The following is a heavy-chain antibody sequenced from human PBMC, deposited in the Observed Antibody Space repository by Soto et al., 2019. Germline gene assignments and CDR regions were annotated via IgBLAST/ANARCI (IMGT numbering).Heavy chain of an antibody. J-gene: IGHJ4*02. CDR3: ARQFNWNSPTGYFDY. V-gene: IGHV5-51*01. CDR2: IYPGDSDT. D-gene: IGHD1-7*01. Sequence: LKISCKGSGYSFTSYWIGWVRQMPGKGLEWMGIIYPGDSDTRYSPSFQGQVTISADKSISTAYLQWSSLKASDTAMYYCARQFNWNSPTGYFDYWGQGTLVTVSS. CDR1: GYSFTSYW.